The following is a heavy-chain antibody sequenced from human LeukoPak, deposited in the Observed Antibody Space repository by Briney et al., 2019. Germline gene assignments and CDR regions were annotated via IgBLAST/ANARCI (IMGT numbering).Heavy chain of an antibody. D-gene: IGHD1-26*01. V-gene: IGHV1-8*03. CDR3: ARDWELPGPFDI. J-gene: IGHJ3*02. CDR1: GYTFTSYD. Sequence: GASVKVSCKASGYTFTSYDINWVRQATGQGLEWMGWMNPNSGNTGYAQKFQGRVTITRNTSISTAYMELSSLRSDDTAVYYCARDWELPGPFDIWGQGTMVTVSS. CDR2: MNPNSGNT.